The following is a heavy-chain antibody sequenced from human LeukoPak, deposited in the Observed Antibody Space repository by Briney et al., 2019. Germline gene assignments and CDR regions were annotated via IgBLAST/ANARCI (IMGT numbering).Heavy chain of an antibody. CDR2: IYYSGGT. CDR3: ARDPSGSFFNWFDP. D-gene: IGHD1-26*01. V-gene: IGHV4-59*01. Sequence: KPSETLSLTCTVSGGSISSYYWSWIRQPPGKGLEWIGYIYYSGGTNYNPSLKSRVTISVDTSKNQFSLRLRSVTAADTAVYYCARDPSGSFFNWFDPWGQGSLVTVSS. J-gene: IGHJ5*02. CDR1: GGSISSYY.